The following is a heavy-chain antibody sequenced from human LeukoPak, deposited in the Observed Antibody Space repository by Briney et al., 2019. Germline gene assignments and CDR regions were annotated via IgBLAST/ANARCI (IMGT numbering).Heavy chain of an antibody. Sequence: GSLRLSCAASGFTFSAHWMSWVRQAPGKGLEWIGRIYTSGSTNYNPSLKSRVTMSVDTSKNQFSLKLSYVTAADTAVYYCARGAVAGPDAFDIWGQGTMVTVSS. J-gene: IGHJ3*02. CDR2: IYTSGST. D-gene: IGHD6-19*01. V-gene: IGHV4-4*07. CDR3: ARGAVAGPDAFDI. CDR1: GFTFSAHW.